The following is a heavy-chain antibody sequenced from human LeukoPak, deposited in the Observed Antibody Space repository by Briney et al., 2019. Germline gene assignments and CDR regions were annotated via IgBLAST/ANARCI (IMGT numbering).Heavy chain of an antibody. CDR3: ARHPTSIWFGEFLFDY. CDR1: GGSISSSSYY. D-gene: IGHD3-10*01. CDR2: IYYSGST. V-gene: IGHV4-39*01. J-gene: IGHJ4*02. Sequence: PSETLSLTCTVSGGSISSSSYYWGWIRQPPGKGLEWIGSIYYSGSTYYNPSLKSRVTISVDTSKNQYSLKLSSVTAADTAVYYCARHPTSIWFGEFLFDYWGQGTLVTVSS.